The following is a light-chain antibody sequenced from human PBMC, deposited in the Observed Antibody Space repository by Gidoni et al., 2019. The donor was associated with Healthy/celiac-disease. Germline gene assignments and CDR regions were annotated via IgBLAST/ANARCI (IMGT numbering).Light chain of an antibody. CDR3: QQYDNLPMCS. J-gene: IGKJ2*04. CDR2: EES. CDR1: QDISNY. Sequence: DIQMTQSPSSLSASVRDRVTITCQASQDISNYLNWYQQKPWKAPKLLIYEESNLETGVPSRFSGSGSGTDFTFTISSLQPEDIATYYCQQYDNLPMCSFGQGTKLEIK. V-gene: IGKV1-33*01.